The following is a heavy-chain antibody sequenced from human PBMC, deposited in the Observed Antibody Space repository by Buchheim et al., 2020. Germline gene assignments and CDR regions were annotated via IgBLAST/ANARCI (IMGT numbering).Heavy chain of an antibody. V-gene: IGHV4-4*07. CDR2: IYSSGST. D-gene: IGHD2-15*01. CDR1: GGSVSSYY. Sequence: QVQLQESGPGLVKPSETLSLTCTVSGGSVSSYYWTWIRQPAGKGLEWIGRIYSSGSTNSNPSLKSRVTMSLDTSKNQFSLKLSSVTAADTAVYYCARGLSWYCSGGTCYYFDYWGQGTL. J-gene: IGHJ4*02. CDR3: ARGLSWYCSGGTCYYFDY.